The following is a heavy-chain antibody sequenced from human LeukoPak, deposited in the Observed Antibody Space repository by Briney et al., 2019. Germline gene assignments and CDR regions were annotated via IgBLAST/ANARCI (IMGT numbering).Heavy chain of an antibody. D-gene: IGHD5-24*01. CDR3: AVGYNFAY. Sequence: SETLSLTCTVSGGSFSGYYWSWIRQPPGKGLEWIGEINHSGSTNYNPSLKSRVTISVDTSKNQFSLKLSSVTAADTAVYYCAVGYNFAYWGQGTLVTVSS. V-gene: IGHV4-34*01. CDR1: GGSFSGYY. CDR2: INHSGST. J-gene: IGHJ4*02.